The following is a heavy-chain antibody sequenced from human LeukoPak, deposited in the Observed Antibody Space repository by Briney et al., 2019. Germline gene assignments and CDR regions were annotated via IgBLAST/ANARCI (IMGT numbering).Heavy chain of an antibody. V-gene: IGHV3-30*18. J-gene: IGHJ4*02. CDR1: GFTFSSYG. CDR3: AKGPKGLRYFDWVPDY. D-gene: IGHD3-9*01. CDR2: ISYDGSNK. Sequence: LPGGSLRLSCAASGFTFSSYGMHWVRQAPGKGLEWVAVISYDGSNKYYADSVKGRFTISRDNSKNTLYLQMNSLRAEDTAVYYCAKGPKGLRYFDWVPDYWGQGTLVTVSS.